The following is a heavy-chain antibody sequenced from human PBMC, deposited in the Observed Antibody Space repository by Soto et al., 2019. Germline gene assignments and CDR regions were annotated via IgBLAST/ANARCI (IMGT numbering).Heavy chain of an antibody. CDR3: ARESSSGYYGMDV. J-gene: IGHJ6*02. CDR2: ISYDGSNK. CDR1: GFTFSNYA. V-gene: IGHV3-30*12. Sequence: PGGSLRLSCAASGFTFSNYAIHWVRQAPGKGLEWVSVISYDGSNKYYADSVKGRFTISRDNSKNSLYLQMNSLRAEDTAVYYCARESSSGYYGMDVWGQGTTVTVSS. D-gene: IGHD3-22*01.